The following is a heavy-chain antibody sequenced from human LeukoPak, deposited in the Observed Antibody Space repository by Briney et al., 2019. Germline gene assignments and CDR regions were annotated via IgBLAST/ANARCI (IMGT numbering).Heavy chain of an antibody. D-gene: IGHD3-10*01. Sequence: TSETLSLTCTVSGGSISSYYWSWIRQPPGKGLEWIGYIYYSGSTNYNPSLKSRVTISLDTSKNQFSLKLSSVTAADTAVYYCARVGTYGSGSYLSWLDYWGQGTLVTVSS. V-gene: IGHV4-59*01. CDR3: ARVGTYGSGSYLSWLDY. CDR2: IYYSGST. J-gene: IGHJ4*02. CDR1: GGSISSYY.